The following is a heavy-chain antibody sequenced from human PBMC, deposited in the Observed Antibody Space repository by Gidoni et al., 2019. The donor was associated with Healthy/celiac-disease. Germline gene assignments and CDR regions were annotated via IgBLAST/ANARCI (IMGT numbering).Heavy chain of an antibody. D-gene: IGHD3-22*01. CDR2: MNPNSGNT. CDR1: GYTFTRYD. J-gene: IGHJ4*02. V-gene: IGHV1-8*01. CDR3: ARGQSSWPYYYDSSGYTDY. Sequence: QVQLVQSGAEVKKPGASVKVSCKASGYTFTRYDINWVRQATGQGLEWMGWMNPNSGNTGDAQKFQGRVTMTRNTSISTAYMELSSLRSEDTAVYYCARGQSSWPYYYDSSGYTDYWGQGTLVTVSS.